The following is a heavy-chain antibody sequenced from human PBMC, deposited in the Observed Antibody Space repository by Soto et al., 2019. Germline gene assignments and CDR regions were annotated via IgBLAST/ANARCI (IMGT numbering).Heavy chain of an antibody. V-gene: IGHV4-59*01. CDR2: IYYSGST. CDR3: ARLGEWELPRTGFDY. D-gene: IGHD1-26*01. Sequence: SVTLSLTWTVSGVSISNYYWSWLRQPPGKGLEWIGYIYYSGSTNYNPSLKSRVTISVDTSKNQFSLKLSSVTAADTAVYYCARLGEWELPRTGFDYWGQGTLVTVSS. CDR1: GVSISNYY. J-gene: IGHJ4*02.